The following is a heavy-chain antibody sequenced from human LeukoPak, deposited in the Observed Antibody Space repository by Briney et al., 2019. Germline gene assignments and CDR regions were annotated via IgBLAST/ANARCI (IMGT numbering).Heavy chain of an antibody. J-gene: IGHJ3*02. D-gene: IGHD3-10*01. CDR1: GFTFSSYW. CDR2: IKQDGSEK. V-gene: IGHV3-7*03. Sequence: GGSLRLSCAASGFTFSSYWMSWVRQAPGKGLEWVANIKQDGSEKYYVDSVKGRFTISRDNAKNSLYLQMNSLRAEDTAVYYCARGVTIHYPGGAFDIWGQGTMVTVSS. CDR3: ARGVTIHYPGGAFDI.